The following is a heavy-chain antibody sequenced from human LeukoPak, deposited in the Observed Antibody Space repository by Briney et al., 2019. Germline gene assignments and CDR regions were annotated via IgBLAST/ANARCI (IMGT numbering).Heavy chain of an antibody. CDR1: GFTFSSYA. Sequence: PGGSLRLSCAVSGFTFSSYALSWVRQAPGKGLEWVSSINGYGDHTDSADSVKGRFTISRDNAKTTLYLQMNILRAEDTAVYYCAKDPKKYYYDSSGYLPLDYWGQGTLVTVSS. CDR2: INGYGDHT. CDR3: AKDPKKYYYDSSGYLPLDY. J-gene: IGHJ4*02. V-gene: IGHV3-23*01. D-gene: IGHD3-22*01.